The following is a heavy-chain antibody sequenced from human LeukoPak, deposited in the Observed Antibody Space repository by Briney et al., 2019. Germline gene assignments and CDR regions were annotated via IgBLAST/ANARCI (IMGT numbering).Heavy chain of an antibody. CDR2: ISGSSSTI. CDR1: GFTFSSYT. Sequence: GGSLRLSCAVSGFTFSSYTMNWVRQAPGKGLEWVSYISGSSSTIYYADSVKGRFTISRDNAKNSLYLQMNSLRAEDTAVYYCAREKEGYCSRTSCYLDYYYYYMDVWGKGTTVTISS. D-gene: IGHD2-2*01. V-gene: IGHV3-48*01. J-gene: IGHJ6*03. CDR3: AREKEGYCSRTSCYLDYYYYYMDV.